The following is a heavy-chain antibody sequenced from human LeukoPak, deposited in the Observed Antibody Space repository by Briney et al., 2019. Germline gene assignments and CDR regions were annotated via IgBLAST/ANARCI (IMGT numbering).Heavy chain of an antibody. V-gene: IGHV1-69*04. Sequence: ASVKVSCKASGGTFSSYANSWVRQAPGQGLEWMGRIIPILGIANYAQKFQGRVTITADKSTSTAYMELSSLRSEDTAVYYCAREPTVVTFDYWGQGTLVTVSS. D-gene: IGHD4-23*01. CDR2: IIPILGIA. CDR1: GGTFSSYA. J-gene: IGHJ4*02. CDR3: AREPTVVTFDY.